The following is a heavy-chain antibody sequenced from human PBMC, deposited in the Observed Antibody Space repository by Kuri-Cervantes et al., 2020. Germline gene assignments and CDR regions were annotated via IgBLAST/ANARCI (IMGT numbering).Heavy chain of an antibody. D-gene: IGHD3-22*01. CDR1: GFTFSSYG. J-gene: IGHJ6*02. V-gene: IGHV3-33*03. CDR3: AKDKIDYYYGMDV. CDR2: IWYDGSNK. Sequence: GESLKISCAASGFTFSSYGMHWVRQAPGKGLEWVAVIWYDGSNKYYADSVKGRFTISRDNAKNSLYLQMNSLRAEDTALYYCAKDKIDYYYGMDVWGQGTTVTVSS.